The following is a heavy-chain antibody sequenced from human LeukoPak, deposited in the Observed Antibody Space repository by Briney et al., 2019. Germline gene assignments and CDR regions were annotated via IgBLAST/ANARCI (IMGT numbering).Heavy chain of an antibody. CDR3: ARQGTTVTHFDY. V-gene: IGHV4-59*01. CDR2: ICSSGISGSA. Sequence: SETLSLTCTVAGGPISGYYWSWIRQPPGKELEWIRYICSSGISGSANYNPSLTSRVTISIDTSKNQFSLTLSSVTAADTAVYYCARQGTTVTHFDYWGQGTLVIVSS. J-gene: IGHJ4*02. D-gene: IGHD4-11*01. CDR1: GGPISGYY.